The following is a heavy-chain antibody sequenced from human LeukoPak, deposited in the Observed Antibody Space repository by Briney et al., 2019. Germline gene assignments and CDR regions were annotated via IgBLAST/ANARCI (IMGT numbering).Heavy chain of an antibody. Sequence: PGGSLRLSCAASGFSFSSYAMSWVRQAPGKGLEWVSAISGSGGSTYYADSVKGRFTISRDNSKNTLYLQMNSPRAEDTAVYYCAKQAVDFWSGERTYYMDVWGKGTTVTVSS. CDR1: GFSFSSYA. D-gene: IGHD3-3*01. V-gene: IGHV3-23*01. CDR3: AKQAVDFWSGERTYYMDV. J-gene: IGHJ6*03. CDR2: ISGSGGST.